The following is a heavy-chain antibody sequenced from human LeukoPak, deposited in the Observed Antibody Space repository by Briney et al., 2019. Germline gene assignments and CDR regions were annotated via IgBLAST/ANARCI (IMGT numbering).Heavy chain of an antibody. J-gene: IGHJ6*03. CDR2: ISTIGST. V-gene: IGHV4-61*02. D-gene: IGHD2-15*01. CDR3: ARAYCSGGSCYAGYYYYYYMDV. Sequence: SQTLSLTCTVSSGSFSSCNYYWSWIRQPAGKGLEWFGRISTIGSTNYNPSLKSRVTISVDTSKNQFSLKRRSVTAADTAVYYCARAYCSGGSCYAGYYYYYYMDVWGKGTTVTVSS. CDR1: SGSFSSCNYY.